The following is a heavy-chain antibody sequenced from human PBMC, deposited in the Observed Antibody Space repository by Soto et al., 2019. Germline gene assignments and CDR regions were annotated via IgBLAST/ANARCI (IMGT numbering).Heavy chain of an antibody. CDR2: INHSGST. D-gene: IGHD3-10*02. J-gene: IGHJ2*01. CDR3: ARIVFFFQAEDGIRDVRSVSAFLLNRSSDL. Sequence: KSLEWIGEINHSGSTNYNPSLKSRLTISVDTSKKQFSLKLSSVTAADTAVYYCARIVFFFQAEDGIRDVRSVSAFLLNRSSDL. V-gene: IGHV4-34*01.